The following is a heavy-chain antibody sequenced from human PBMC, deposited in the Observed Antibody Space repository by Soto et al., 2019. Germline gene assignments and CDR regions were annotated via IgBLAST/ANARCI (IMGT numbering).Heavy chain of an antibody. CDR2: VGGSDTDK. J-gene: IGHJ3*02. CDR3: AKDATAVNGVWDPFDM. D-gene: IGHD2-8*01. CDR1: GFTFSAYA. Sequence: PGGSLRLSCAASGFTFSAYAMSWVRQAPGKGLQWVSGVGGSDTDKHYADSVRGRFTVSRDNSKNTLYPQMNSLRADDTAVYYCAKDATAVNGVWDPFDMWGQGTEVTVSS. V-gene: IGHV3-23*01.